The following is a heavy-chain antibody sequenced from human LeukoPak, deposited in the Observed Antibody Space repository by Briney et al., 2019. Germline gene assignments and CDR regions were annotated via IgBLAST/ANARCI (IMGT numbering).Heavy chain of an antibody. J-gene: IGHJ6*03. CDR1: GFTFSSYA. CDR2: ISSNGGST. CDR3: AREIEAVAGTFTRDYYYYYMDV. D-gene: IGHD6-19*01. Sequence: GGSLRLSCAASGFTFSSYAMHWVRQAPGKGLEYVSAISSNGGSTYYANSVKGRFTIPRDNSKNTLYLQMGSLRAEDMAVYYCAREIEAVAGTFTRDYYYYYMDVWGKGTTVTVSS. V-gene: IGHV3-64*01.